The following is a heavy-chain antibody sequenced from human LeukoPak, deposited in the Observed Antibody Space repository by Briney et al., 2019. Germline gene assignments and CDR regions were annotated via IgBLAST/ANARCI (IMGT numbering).Heavy chain of an antibody. CDR2: IYYSGST. CDR1: GGSISSGGYY. J-gene: IGHJ5*02. D-gene: IGHD1-26*01. CDR3: ARDLWGSYKWEPSGGYNWFDP. V-gene: IGHV4-31*03. Sequence: SEALSLTCTVSGGSISSGGYYWSWIRQHPGKGLEWIGYIYYSGSTYYNPSLKSRVTISVDTSKNQFSLKLSSVTAVDTAVYYCARDLWGSYKWEPSGGYNWFDPWGQGTLVTVSS.